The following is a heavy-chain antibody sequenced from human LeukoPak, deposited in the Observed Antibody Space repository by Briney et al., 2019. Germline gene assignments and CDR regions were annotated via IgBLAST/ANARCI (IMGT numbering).Heavy chain of an antibody. CDR1: GYTFTSYG. Sequence: ASVKVSCKASGYTFTSYGISWVRQAPGQGLEWMGCISTYNGNTNYAHNLQGRVTMTTDTSTSTAYMEMKSLRADDTAGYYCARFYWLSDAVLDYWGRGAMVTVSS. D-gene: IGHD3-9*01. V-gene: IGHV1-18*01. J-gene: IGHJ4*02. CDR2: ISTYNGNT. CDR3: ARFYWLSDAVLDY.